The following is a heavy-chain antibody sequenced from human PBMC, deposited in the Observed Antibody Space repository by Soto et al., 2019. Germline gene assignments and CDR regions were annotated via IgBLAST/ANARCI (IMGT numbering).Heavy chain of an antibody. D-gene: IGHD2-15*01. CDR1: GYSFTSYW. CDR2: IYPGDSDT. J-gene: IGHJ5*02. Sequence: GESLKISCKGSGYSFTSYWIGWVRQMPGKGLEWMGIIYPGDSDTRYSPSFQGQVTISADKSISTAYLQWSSLKASDTAMYYCAAVVAATPAGIWFDPWGQGTLVPVSS. CDR3: AAVVAATPAGIWFDP. V-gene: IGHV5-51*01.